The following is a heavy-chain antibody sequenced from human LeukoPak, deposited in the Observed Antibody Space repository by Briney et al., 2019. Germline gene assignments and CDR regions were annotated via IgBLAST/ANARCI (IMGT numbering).Heavy chain of an antibody. Sequence: SETLSLTCTVSGGSISSYYWNWIRQPPGKGLEWIGYIYYSGSTNYNPSLKSRVTISVDTSKNQFSLKLSSVTAADTAVYYCARGFEYSSNLPTSDYWGQGTLVTVSS. CDR3: ARGFEYSSNLPTSDY. CDR1: GGSISSYY. V-gene: IGHV4-59*01. J-gene: IGHJ4*02. CDR2: IYYSGST. D-gene: IGHD6-6*01.